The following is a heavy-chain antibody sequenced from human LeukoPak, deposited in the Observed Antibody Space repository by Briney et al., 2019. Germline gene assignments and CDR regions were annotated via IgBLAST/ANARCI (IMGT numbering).Heavy chain of an antibody. J-gene: IGHJ6*02. CDR2: ISYGGSNK. CDR3: AKVAKLTNYYYYGMDV. CDR1: GFTFSSYG. Sequence: GGSLRLSCAASGFTFSSYGMHWVRQAPGKGLEWVAVISYGGSNKYYADSVKGRFTISRDSSKNTLYLQMNSLRAEDTAVYYCAKVAKLTNYYYYGMDVWGQGTTVTVSS. V-gene: IGHV3-30*18. D-gene: IGHD2-8*01.